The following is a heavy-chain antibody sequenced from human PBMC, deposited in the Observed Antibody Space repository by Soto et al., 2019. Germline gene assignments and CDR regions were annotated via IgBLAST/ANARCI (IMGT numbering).Heavy chain of an antibody. CDR3: AKDRRITMVRGRTGGMDV. D-gene: IGHD3-10*01. V-gene: IGHV3-30*18. Sequence: QVQLVESGGGVVQPGRSLRLSCAASGFTFSSYGMHWVRQAPGKGLEWVAVISYDGSNKYYADSVKGRFTISRDNSKNTLYLQMNSLRAEDTAVYYCAKDRRITMVRGRTGGMDVWGQGTTVTVSS. CDR1: GFTFSSYG. J-gene: IGHJ6*02. CDR2: ISYDGSNK.